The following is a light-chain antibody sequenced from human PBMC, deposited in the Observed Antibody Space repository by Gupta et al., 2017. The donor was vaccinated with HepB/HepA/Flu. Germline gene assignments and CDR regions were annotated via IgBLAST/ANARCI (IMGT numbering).Light chain of an antibody. CDR2: GAS. CDR3: HQYGSSLLT. V-gene: IGKV3-20*01. CDR1: QSVSSSY. J-gene: IGKJ4*01. Sequence: EIVLTQSPGTLSLSAGERATLSCRASQSVSSSYLAWYQQKPGQAPRLLIFGASIRATGIPDRFSGSGSETDFTLTISRLEPEDFAVYYCHQYGSSLLTFGGGTKLEIK.